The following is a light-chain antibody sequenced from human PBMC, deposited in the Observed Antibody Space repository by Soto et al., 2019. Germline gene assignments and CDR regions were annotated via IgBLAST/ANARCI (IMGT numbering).Light chain of an antibody. CDR1: SSDVGGYNY. J-gene: IGLJ1*01. V-gene: IGLV2-8*01. CDR2: EVN. CDR3: TSYAGGNNV. Sequence: QSALTQPPSASGSPGQSVTISCTGTSSDVGGYNYVSWYQQYQGKVPKLMVYEVNKRPSRVPDRFSGSKSGNTASLTVSVLQAEDEADYYCTSYAGGNNVFGTGTKLTVL.